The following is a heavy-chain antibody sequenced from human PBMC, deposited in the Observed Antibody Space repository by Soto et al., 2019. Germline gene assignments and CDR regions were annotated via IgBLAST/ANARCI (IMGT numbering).Heavy chain of an antibody. CDR1: GGSISSGGYY. CDR2: IYYSGST. Sequence: SETLSLTCTVSGGSISSGGYYWSWIRQHPGKGLEWIGYIYYSGSTYYNPSLKSRVTISVDKSKNQFSLKLSSVTAADTAVYYCARKPYSSSSFIDYWGQGTLVTVSS. D-gene: IGHD6-6*01. J-gene: IGHJ4*02. CDR3: ARKPYSSSSFIDY. V-gene: IGHV4-31*03.